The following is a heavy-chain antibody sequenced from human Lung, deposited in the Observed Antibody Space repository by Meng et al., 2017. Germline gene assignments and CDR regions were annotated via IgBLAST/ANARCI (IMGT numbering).Heavy chain of an antibody. Sequence: QGQVRGGGTGLLKPSEPLSLTCVVSGGSFSDYYWSWIRQPPGKGLEWIGEINHSGSTNYNPSLESRATISVDTSQNNLSLKLSSVTAADSAVYYCARGPTTMAHDFDYWGQGTLVTVSS. J-gene: IGHJ4*02. D-gene: IGHD4-11*01. CDR1: GGSFSDYY. V-gene: IGHV4-34*01. CDR3: ARGPTTMAHDFDY. CDR2: INHSGST.